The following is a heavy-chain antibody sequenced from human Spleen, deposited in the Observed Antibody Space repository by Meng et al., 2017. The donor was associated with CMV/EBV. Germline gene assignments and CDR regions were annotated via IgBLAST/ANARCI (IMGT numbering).Heavy chain of an antibody. Sequence: GESLKISCAASGFTFSSYGMHWVRQAPGKGLEWVAFIRYDGSNKYYADSVKGRFTIYRDNDKNMLYLQMNSLRAEDTAMYYCVSPERNGLSKHFDHWGQGTLVTVSS. CDR2: IRYDGSNK. J-gene: IGHJ4*02. CDR1: GFTFSSYG. V-gene: IGHV3-30*02. D-gene: IGHD1-14*01. CDR3: VSPERNGLSKHFDH.